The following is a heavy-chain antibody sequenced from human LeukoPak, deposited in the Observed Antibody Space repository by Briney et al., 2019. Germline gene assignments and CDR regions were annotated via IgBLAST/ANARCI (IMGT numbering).Heavy chain of an antibody. V-gene: IGHV4-59*08. Sequence: SETLSLTCTVSGGSIRSYYWSWIRQPPGKGLEGVGYIYYSGSTNYNPSLKSRVTISVDTSKNQFSLKLSSVTAADTAVYYCARPALEYSSSCWFDSWGQGTLVTVSS. CDR3: ARPALEYSSSCWFDS. CDR2: IYYSGST. CDR1: GGSIRSYY. D-gene: IGHD6-6*01. J-gene: IGHJ5*01.